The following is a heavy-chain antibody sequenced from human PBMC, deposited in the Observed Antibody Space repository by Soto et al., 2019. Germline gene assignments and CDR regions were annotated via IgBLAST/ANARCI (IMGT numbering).Heavy chain of an antibody. J-gene: IGHJ4*02. CDR2: INHSGST. Sequence: NPSETLSLTCAVYGGSFSGYYWSWIRQPPGKGLEWIGEINHSGSTNYNPSLKSRVTISVDTSKNQFSLKLSSVTAADTAVYYCARGKLSDYVWGSYSYHFDYWGQGTVVTVS. CDR1: GGSFSGYY. CDR3: ARGKLSDYVWGSYSYHFDY. V-gene: IGHV4-34*01. D-gene: IGHD3-16*02.